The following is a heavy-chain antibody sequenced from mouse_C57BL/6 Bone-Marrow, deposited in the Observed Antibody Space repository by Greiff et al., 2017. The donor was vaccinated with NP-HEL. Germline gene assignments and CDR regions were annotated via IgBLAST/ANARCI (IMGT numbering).Heavy chain of an antibody. V-gene: IGHV1-19*01. D-gene: IGHD2-4*01. CDR3: AKIYYDYDDYAMDY. CDR1: GYTFTDYY. CDR2: INPYNGGT. J-gene: IGHJ4*01. Sequence: EVKLQESGPVLVKPGASVKMSCKASGYTFTDYYMNWVKQSHGKSLEWIGVINPYNGGTSYNQKFKGKATLTVDKSSSTAYMELNSLTSEDSAVYYCAKIYYDYDDYAMDYWGQGTSVTVSS.